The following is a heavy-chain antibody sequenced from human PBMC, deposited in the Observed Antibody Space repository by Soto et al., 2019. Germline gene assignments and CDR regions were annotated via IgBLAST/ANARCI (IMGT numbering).Heavy chain of an antibody. CDR3: AKPYGPLAFDY. CDR1: GFTFSSYA. J-gene: IGHJ4*02. D-gene: IGHD3-10*01. CDR2: IWYDGSNT. Sequence: LRLSCAASGFTFSSYAMHWVRQAPGKGLEWMSAIWYDGSNTYYADSVKGRFTISRDSSTNTPYLQMNSLRVEDTAVYYCAKPYGPLAFDYWGQGTLVTVSS. V-gene: IGHV3-33*06.